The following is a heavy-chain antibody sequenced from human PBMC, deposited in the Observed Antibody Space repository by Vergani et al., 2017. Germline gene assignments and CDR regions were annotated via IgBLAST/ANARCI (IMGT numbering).Heavy chain of an antibody. CDR3: ATDPQNWGFDY. Sequence: VPLVQSGAEVKKAGESLRIPCKTSGYSFHRFWIGWVRQLPGKGLEWIGYIYPGDSDVRYNPSFQDHITISADSSVSTAYLQWRSLKSSYTAMYYCATDPQNWGFDYWGQGTLVTVSS. V-gene: IGHV5-51*01. CDR2: IYPGDSDV. J-gene: IGHJ4*02. D-gene: IGHD7-27*01. CDR1: GYSFHRFW.